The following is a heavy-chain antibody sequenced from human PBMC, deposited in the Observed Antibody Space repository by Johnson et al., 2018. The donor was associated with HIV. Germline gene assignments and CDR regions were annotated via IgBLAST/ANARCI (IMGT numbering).Heavy chain of an antibody. CDR1: GFTFSGSA. Sequence: VQLVESGGGLVQPGGSLKLSCAASGFTFSGSAMHWVRQASGKGLEWVGRIRSKANSYAPAYAASVKGRFTISRDDSKNTAYLQMNSLKTEDTAVYYCTRRVVGATTDDAFDIWGQGTMVTVSS. D-gene: IGHD1-26*01. CDR3: TRRVVGATTDDAFDI. J-gene: IGHJ3*02. V-gene: IGHV3-73*02. CDR2: IRSKANSYAP.